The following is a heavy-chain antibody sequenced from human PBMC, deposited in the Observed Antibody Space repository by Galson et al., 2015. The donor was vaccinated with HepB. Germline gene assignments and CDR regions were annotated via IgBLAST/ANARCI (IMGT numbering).Heavy chain of an antibody. Sequence: ETLSLTCTVSGGSISSYYWSWIRQPPGKGLEWIGYIYYSGSTNYNPSLKSRVTISVDTSKNQFSLKLSSVTAADTAVYYCARETAGIAVAGTGGAFDIWGQGTMVTVSS. V-gene: IGHV4-59*01. J-gene: IGHJ3*02. CDR2: IYYSGST. D-gene: IGHD6-19*01. CDR3: ARETAGIAVAGTGGAFDI. CDR1: GGSISSYY.